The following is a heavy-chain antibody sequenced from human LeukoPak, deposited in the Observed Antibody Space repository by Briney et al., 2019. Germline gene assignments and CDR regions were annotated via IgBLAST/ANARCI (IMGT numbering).Heavy chain of an antibody. CDR1: GYTFTGYY. CDR2: INPNSGGT. D-gene: IGHD4-23*01. CDR3: ARDLYGGNSELDY. V-gene: IGHV1-2*02. J-gene: IGHJ4*02. Sequence: ASVTVSCKASGYTFTGYYMHWVRQAPGQGLEWMGWINPNSGGTNYAQKFQGRVTMTRDTSISTAYMDLSGLRSDDTAVYYCARDLYGGNSELDYWGQGTLVTVSS.